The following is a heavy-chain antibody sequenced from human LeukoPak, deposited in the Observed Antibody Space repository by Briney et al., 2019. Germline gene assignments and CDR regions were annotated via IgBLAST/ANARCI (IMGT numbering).Heavy chain of an antibody. D-gene: IGHD3-10*01. Sequence: SETLSLTCTVSGGSISSSSYYWGWIRQPPGKGLEWIGSIYYSGSTYYNPSLKSRVTISVDTSKNQFSLKRSSVTAADTAVYYCARPFRGSGRLTGYYYGMDVWGQGTTVTVSS. V-gene: IGHV4-39*01. CDR1: GGSISSSSYY. CDR3: ARPFRGSGRLTGYYYGMDV. CDR2: IYYSGST. J-gene: IGHJ6*02.